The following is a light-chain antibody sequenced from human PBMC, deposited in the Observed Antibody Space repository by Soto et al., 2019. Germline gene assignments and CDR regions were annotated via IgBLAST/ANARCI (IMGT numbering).Light chain of an antibody. CDR2: DAF. V-gene: IGKV3-11*01. CDR3: QHRSAWPIT. CDR1: QSVRSY. Sequence: EIVLTQSRATLSLSPGERATLSCRASQSVRSYLVWYQQKPGQAPRLLIYDAFKRATGIPARFSGSGSGTDFTLTISSLEPEDFAVYYCQHRSAWPITFGGGTKVEIK. J-gene: IGKJ4*01.